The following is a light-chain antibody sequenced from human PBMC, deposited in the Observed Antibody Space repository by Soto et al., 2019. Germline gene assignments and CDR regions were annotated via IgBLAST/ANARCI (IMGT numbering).Light chain of an antibody. CDR2: KAS. CDR3: LQYSSYST. Sequence: DIQMTQSPSTLSASVEDRVTITCRASQSISSWLAWYQQKPGKAPRLLIYKASSLQSGVPSRFSGSGSGTEFTLTISSLQPGDFATYYCLQYSSYSTFGQGTKVEIK. J-gene: IGKJ1*01. V-gene: IGKV1-5*03. CDR1: QSISSW.